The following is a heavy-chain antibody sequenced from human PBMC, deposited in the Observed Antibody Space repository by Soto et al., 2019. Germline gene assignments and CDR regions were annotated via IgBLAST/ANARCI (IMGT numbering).Heavy chain of an antibody. CDR1: GRSMISYY. J-gene: IGHJ4*02. Sequence: QLQESGPGLVKASETLSLTCNVSGRSMISYYWSWIRQPAGKGLEWIGRIYTGGNTNYNPSLKSRVTMSVDTSKSQFSLSLTSVTAADTAVYYCAREGDDRHFFFDSWGQGTLVTVSS. D-gene: IGHD3-3*02. V-gene: IGHV4-4*07. CDR2: IYTGGNT. CDR3: AREGDDRHFFFDS.